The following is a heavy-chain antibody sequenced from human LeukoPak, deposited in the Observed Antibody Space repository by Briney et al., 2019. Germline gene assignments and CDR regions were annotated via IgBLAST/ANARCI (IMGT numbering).Heavy chain of an antibody. Sequence: GASVKVSCKASGYTLTSYDINWVRQATGQGLEWMGWMNPNSGNTGYAQKFQGRVTITRNTSISTAYMELSSLRSEDTAVYYCARVKASESYLIDYWGQGTLVTVSS. J-gene: IGHJ4*02. D-gene: IGHD2-2*01. CDR2: MNPNSGNT. V-gene: IGHV1-8*03. CDR1: GYTLTSYD. CDR3: ARVKASESYLIDY.